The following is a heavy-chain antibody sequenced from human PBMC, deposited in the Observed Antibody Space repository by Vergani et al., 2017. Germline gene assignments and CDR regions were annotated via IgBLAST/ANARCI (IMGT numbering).Heavy chain of an antibody. CDR3: ARTMFEGLFYMDV. CDR1: GGSISSYY. Sequence: QVQLQESGPGLVKPSETLSLTCTVSGGSISSYYWSWIRQPPGKGLEWIGYIYYSGSTKYNPSLKSRFTISVDTSKNQFSLKLRSVTAADTAVYYCARTMFEGLFYMDVWGEGATVTVSS. CDR2: IYYSGST. V-gene: IGHV4-59*01. D-gene: IGHD3-3*01. J-gene: IGHJ6*04.